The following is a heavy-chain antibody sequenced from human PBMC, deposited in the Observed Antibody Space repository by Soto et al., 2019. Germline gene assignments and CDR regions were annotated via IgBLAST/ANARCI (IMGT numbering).Heavy chain of an antibody. J-gene: IGHJ6*02. Sequence: XESLRLSCAASGFSFSSYGMHWVRQAPGKGLEWVAVTSYDGSNKYYADSVKGRFTISRDNSKNTLYLQMNSLRAEDTAVYYCAKELVRIADRPDYYGMDVRGQGTTVTVSS. CDR2: TSYDGSNK. CDR3: AKELVRIADRPDYYGMDV. CDR1: GFSFSSYG. V-gene: IGHV3-30*18. D-gene: IGHD6-6*01.